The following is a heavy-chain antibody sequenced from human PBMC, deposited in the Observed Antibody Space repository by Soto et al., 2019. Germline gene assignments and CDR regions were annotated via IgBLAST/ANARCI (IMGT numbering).Heavy chain of an antibody. CDR2: IYYSGST. V-gene: IGHV4-59*12. Sequence: PSEPLPLTCTVSGVSSSSYYWSWLRQPPGKGLEWIGYIYYSGSTYYNPSLKSRVTISVDTSKNQFSLKLSSVTAADTAVYYCARDNGYSYGYTLDHWGQGTLVTVSS. CDR3: ARDNGYSYGYTLDH. D-gene: IGHD5-18*01. CDR1: GVSSSSYY. J-gene: IGHJ4*02.